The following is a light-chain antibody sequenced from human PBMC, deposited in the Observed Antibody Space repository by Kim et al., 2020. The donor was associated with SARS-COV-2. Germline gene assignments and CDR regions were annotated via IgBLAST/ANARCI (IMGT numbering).Light chain of an antibody. CDR2: VNRDGSH. CDR1: SGHSSYA. Sequence: QLVLTQSPSASASLGASVQLTCILSSGHSSYAIAWHQQQPGKGPRFLMKVNRDGSHIKGDGIPDRFSGSTSGAERYLTISSPQPEDEAVYYGQTWDAGMRVFGGGTQLPVL. V-gene: IGLV4-69*01. CDR3: QTWDAGMRV. J-gene: IGLJ3*02.